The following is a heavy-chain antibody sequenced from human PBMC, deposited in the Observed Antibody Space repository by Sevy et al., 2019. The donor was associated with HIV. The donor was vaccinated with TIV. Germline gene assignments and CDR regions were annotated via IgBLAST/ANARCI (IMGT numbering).Heavy chain of an antibody. CDR2: TSYDGRDK. D-gene: IGHD3-10*01. V-gene: IGHV3-30*09. CDR3: ARDRGAHPTAILYFFNL. J-gene: IGHJ4*02. Sequence: AGSLRLSCVDSGFTFHSYAMHWVRQAPGKGLEWVAGTSYDGRDKFYVDSVNGRFVISRDNSRNTLYLHLNNLRTEDTALYYCARDRGAHPTAILYFFNLWGQGTLVTVSS. CDR1: GFTFHSYA.